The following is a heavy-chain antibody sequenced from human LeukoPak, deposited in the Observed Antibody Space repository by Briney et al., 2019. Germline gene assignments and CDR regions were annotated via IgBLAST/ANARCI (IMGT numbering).Heavy chain of an antibody. CDR3: AKWGSSTIPTAFDI. CDR1: GFTFSSYG. J-gene: IGHJ3*02. V-gene: IGHV3-30*02. Sequence: PGGSLRLSCAASGFTFSSYGMHWVRQAPGKGLEWVAFIRYDGSNKYYADSVKGRFTISRDNSKNTLYLQMNSLRAEDTAVYYCAKWGSSTIPTAFDIWGQGTMVTVSS. CDR2: IRYDGSNK. D-gene: IGHD2-2*01.